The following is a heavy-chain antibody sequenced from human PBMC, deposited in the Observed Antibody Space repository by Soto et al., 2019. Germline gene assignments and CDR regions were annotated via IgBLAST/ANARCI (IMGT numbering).Heavy chain of an antibody. CDR1: GPSMTSYY. D-gene: IGHD3-10*01. J-gene: IGHJ3*01. CDR3: ARRYGSAFDF. V-gene: IGHV4-59*01. CDR2: IYYSGGT. Sequence: PSDTLSLTCTVSGPSMTSYYWRWIRQPPGKRLEWIVYIYYSGGTNYNPSLKSRVTISVDTSKNQFSLKLCSVTSADTAVYYCARRYGSAFDFWGQGTMVTVSS.